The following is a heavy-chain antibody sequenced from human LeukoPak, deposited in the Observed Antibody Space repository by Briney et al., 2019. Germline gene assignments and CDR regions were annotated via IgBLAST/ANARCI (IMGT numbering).Heavy chain of an antibody. CDR3: AREKAPYYYDSSGFRPRDPRQDYYMDV. Sequence: SETLSLTCTVSGGSISSGGYYWSWIRQPPGKGLEWIGYIYHSGSTYYNPSLKSRVTISVDRSKNQFSLKLSSVTAADTAVYYCAREKAPYYYDSSGFRPRDPRQDYYMDVWGKGTTVTVSS. CDR1: GGSISSGGYY. J-gene: IGHJ6*03. D-gene: IGHD3-22*01. CDR2: IYHSGST. V-gene: IGHV4-30-2*01.